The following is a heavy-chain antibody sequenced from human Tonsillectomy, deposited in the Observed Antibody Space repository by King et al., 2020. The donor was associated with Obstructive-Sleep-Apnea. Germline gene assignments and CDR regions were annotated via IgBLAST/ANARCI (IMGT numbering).Heavy chain of an antibody. CDR1: GFTFSRYW. V-gene: IGHV3-7*03. Sequence: VQLVQSGGGLVQPGGSLRLSCAASGFTFSRYWMSWVRQAPGKGLEWVANIKEDGREKHYVDAVKGRFSISRDNAKKSLHLQMISLRAEDTAVYYCARLGTEEDNFDYWGQGTLVTVSS. J-gene: IGHJ4*02. CDR2: IKEDGREK. CDR3: ARLGTEEDNFDY. D-gene: IGHD1-7*01.